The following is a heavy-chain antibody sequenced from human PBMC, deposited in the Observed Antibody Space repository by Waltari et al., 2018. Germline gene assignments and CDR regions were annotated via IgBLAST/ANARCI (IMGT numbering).Heavy chain of an antibody. V-gene: IGHV1-3*01. CDR3: ARDKAPSAIKAYAFDI. CDR1: GYTFTSYA. Sequence: QVQLVQSGAEVKKPGASVKVSCKASGYTFTSYAMHWVRQAPGQRLEWMGWINAGNGNTKYSQKFQGRVTITRDTSASTAYMELSSLRSEDTAVYYCARDKAPSAIKAYAFDIWGQGTMVTVSS. CDR2: INAGNGNT. J-gene: IGHJ3*02.